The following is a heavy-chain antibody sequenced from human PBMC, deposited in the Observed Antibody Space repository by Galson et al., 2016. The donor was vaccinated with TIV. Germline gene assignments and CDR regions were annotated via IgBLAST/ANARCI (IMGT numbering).Heavy chain of an antibody. J-gene: IGHJ5*02. CDR2: VYNGDIT. CDR1: GDSISSYY. V-gene: IGHV4-59*08. Sequence: TLSLTCTVSGDSISSYYWSWIRQPPGGRLEWIAYVYNGDITNYNPSLKSRLTMSADTSKNHFSLRLTSVTAADTAVYYCARHCDTWGQGTLVTVSS. CDR3: ARHCDT.